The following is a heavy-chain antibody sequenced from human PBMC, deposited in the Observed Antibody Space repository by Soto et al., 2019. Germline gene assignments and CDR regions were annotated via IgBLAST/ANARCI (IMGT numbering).Heavy chain of an antibody. CDR1: GFTFSSFW. CDR3: ARDKSDIVVVVAAIYYYMDV. Sequence: EVQLVESGGGLVQPGGSLRLSFEASGFTFSSFWMSWFRQAPGRGLEWVANIKQDGSEKYYVDSVKGRFTISRDNAKNSLYLQMNSLRAEDTAVYYCARDKSDIVVVVAAIYYYMDVWGKGTTVTVSS. CDR2: IKQDGSEK. J-gene: IGHJ6*03. V-gene: IGHV3-7*01. D-gene: IGHD2-15*01.